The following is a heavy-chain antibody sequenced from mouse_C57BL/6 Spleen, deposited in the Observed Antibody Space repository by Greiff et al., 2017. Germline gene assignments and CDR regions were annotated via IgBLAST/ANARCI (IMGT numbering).Heavy chain of an antibody. V-gene: IGHV1-64*01. CDR3: AREITTVVARIYFDY. J-gene: IGHJ2*01. Sequence: QVQLQQPGAELVKPGASVKLSCKASGYTFTSYWMHWVKQRPGQGLEWIGMIHPNSGSTNYNEKFKSKATLTVDKSSSTAYMQLSSLTSEDSAVYYCAREITTVVARIYFDYWGQGTTLTVSS. D-gene: IGHD1-1*01. CDR2: IHPNSGST. CDR1: GYTFTSYW.